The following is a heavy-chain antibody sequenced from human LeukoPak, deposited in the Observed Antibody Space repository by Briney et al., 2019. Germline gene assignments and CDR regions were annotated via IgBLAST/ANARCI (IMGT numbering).Heavy chain of an antibody. CDR3: AKFTVTTGAFDY. Sequence: GRSLRLSCAAPGFTFSSYGMHWVRQAPGKGLEWVAVISYDGSNKYYADSVKGRFTISRDNSKNTLYLQMNSLRAEDTAVYYCAKFTVTTGAFDYWGQGTLVTVSS. CDR2: ISYDGSNK. J-gene: IGHJ4*02. CDR1: GFTFSSYG. V-gene: IGHV3-30*18. D-gene: IGHD4-17*01.